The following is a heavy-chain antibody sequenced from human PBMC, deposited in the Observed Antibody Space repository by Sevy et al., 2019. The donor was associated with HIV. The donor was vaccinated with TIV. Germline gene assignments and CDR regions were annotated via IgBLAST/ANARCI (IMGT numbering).Heavy chain of an antibody. J-gene: IGHJ3*02. D-gene: IGHD6-6*01. Sequence: GGSLRLSCAASGFTFSSYSMNWVRQAPGKGLEWVSSISSSSSYIYYADSVKGRFTISRDNAKNSLYLQMNSLRAEDTAVYYCARGRTSIAARPGAFDIWGQGTMVTVSS. CDR2: ISSSSSYI. CDR3: ARGRTSIAARPGAFDI. CDR1: GFTFSSYS. V-gene: IGHV3-21*01.